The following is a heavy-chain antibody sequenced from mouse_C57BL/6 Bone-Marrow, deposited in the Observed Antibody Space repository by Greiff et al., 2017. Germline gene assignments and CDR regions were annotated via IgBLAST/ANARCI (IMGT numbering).Heavy chain of an antibody. CDR1: GFTFTDYY. CDR2: ISNKANGYTS. V-gene: IGHV7-3*01. J-gene: IGHJ4*01. D-gene: IGHD2-3*01. CDR3: ARAREGYCYALDY. Sequence: EVHLVESGGGLVQPGGSLSLSCAASGFTFTDYYMSWVRQPPGKALEWLGFISNKANGYTSDYSASGKGRITISRDNSRSILYLQMNALRAEDSATYYCARAREGYCYALDYWGQGTSVTVSS.